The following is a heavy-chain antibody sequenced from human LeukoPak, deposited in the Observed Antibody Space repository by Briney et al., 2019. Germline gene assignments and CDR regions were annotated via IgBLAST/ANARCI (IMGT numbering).Heavy chain of an antibody. CDR1: GYSISSGYY. CDR2: IYHSGST. D-gene: IGHD1-26*01. CDR3: ASLIMGATKSDP. V-gene: IGHV4-38-2*01. J-gene: IGHJ5*02. Sequence: PSETLSLTCAVSGYSISSGYYWGWIRPPPGEGLEGIGSIYHSGSTYYNPSLKGRVTISVDTSKNQFSLKLSSVTAADTAVYDCASLIMGATKSDPWGQGTLVTVSS.